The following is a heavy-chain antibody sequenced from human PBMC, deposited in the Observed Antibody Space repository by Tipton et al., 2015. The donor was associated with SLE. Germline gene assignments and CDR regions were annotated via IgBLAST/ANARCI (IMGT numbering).Heavy chain of an antibody. J-gene: IGHJ4*02. D-gene: IGHD3-3*01. CDR2: INHSGST. V-gene: IGHV4-34*01. CDR1: GGSFSGYY. CDR3: ARGHYDFWSGYYTGFDY. Sequence: TLSLTCAVYGGSFSGYYWSWIRQPPGKGLEWIGEINHSGSTNYNPSLKSRVTISVDTSKNQFSLKLSSVTAADTAVYYCARGHYDFWSGYYTGFDYWGQGTLVTVSS.